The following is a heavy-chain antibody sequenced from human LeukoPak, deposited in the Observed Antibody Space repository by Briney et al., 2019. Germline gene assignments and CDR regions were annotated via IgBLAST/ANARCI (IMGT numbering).Heavy chain of an antibody. Sequence: GGSLRLSCAASGFTVSSNYMSWVRQAPGKGLEWLSHISSSSSVVFYADSVKGRFTISRHNAKNSVYLQLNSLRDEDTAVYYCARDQYSRSLGAFDIWGQGTLVIVSS. V-gene: IGHV3-48*02. CDR3: ARDQYSRSLGAFDI. D-gene: IGHD1-26*01. CDR1: GFTVSSNY. CDR2: ISSSSSVV. J-gene: IGHJ3*02.